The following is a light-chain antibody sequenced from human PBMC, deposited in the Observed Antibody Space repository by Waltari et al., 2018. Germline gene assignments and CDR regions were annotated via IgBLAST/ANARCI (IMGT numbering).Light chain of an antibody. J-gene: IGKJ4*01. CDR3: QQSYT. Sequence: DIQMTQSPSSLSASVGEKVTLTCRASQSISEYLNWYQHKPGKAPQLLIYGASSLQSGVPSRFSGSGSGTDFTLSITSLQPEDSATYYCQQSYTFGGGTKVEIK. CDR2: GAS. CDR1: QSISEY. V-gene: IGKV1-39*01.